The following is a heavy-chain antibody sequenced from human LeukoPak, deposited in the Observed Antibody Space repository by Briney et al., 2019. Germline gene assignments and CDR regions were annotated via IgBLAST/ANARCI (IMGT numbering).Heavy chain of an antibody. CDR1: GFTFSSYE. D-gene: IGHD3-22*01. V-gene: IGHV3-7*01. CDR3: ARDLYRIVVVPHYFDY. CDR2: IKQDGSEK. J-gene: IGHJ4*02. Sequence: GGSLRLSCAASGFTFSSYEMKWVRQAPGKGLEGVADIKQDGSEKYYVDSVKGRFTISRDNDKNSLYLQMNSLRAEDTAVYYCARDLYRIVVVPHYFDYWGQGTLVTVSS.